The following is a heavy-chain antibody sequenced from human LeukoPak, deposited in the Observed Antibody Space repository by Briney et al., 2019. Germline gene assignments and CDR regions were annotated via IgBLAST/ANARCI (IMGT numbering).Heavy chain of an antibody. CDR2: IKQDGSEK. J-gene: IGHJ4*02. CDR1: GFTFSSYW. D-gene: IGHD5-12*01. CDR3: ARDGGGYVAARLGY. Sequence: PGGSLRLSCAASGFTFSSYWMSWVRQAPGKGLEWVANIKQDGSEKYYVDSVKGRFTISRDNAKNSLYLQMNSLRAEDTAVYYCARDGGGYVAARLGYWGQGTLVTVSS. V-gene: IGHV3-7*01.